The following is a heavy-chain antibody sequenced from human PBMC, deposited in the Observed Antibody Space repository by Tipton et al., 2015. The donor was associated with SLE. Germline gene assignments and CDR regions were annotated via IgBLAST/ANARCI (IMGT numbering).Heavy chain of an antibody. J-gene: IGHJ6*03. CDR1: GLSSSSYA. D-gene: IGHD3-3*01. CDR2: VSYDGTKE. CDR3: AKVAGLWSGKEDHYYYYYMAV. Sequence: SLRLSCEVSGLSSSSYAVHWFRQVLGKGLEWVSVVSYDGTKEFYSDSVKGRFTISRDNSKNILYLQMKSLRAEDTAVYYCAKVAGLWSGKEDHYYYYYMAVWGKGTTVTVSS. V-gene: IGHV3-30*04.